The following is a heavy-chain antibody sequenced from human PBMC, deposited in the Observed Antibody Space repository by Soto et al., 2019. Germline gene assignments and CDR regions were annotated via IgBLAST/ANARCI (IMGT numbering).Heavy chain of an antibody. Sequence: TLSLTCTVSGASISSGGYYGSWIRQHPGKGLEWIGYIYYSGSTYYNPSLKSRVTISVDTSKNQFSLKLSSVTAADTAVYYCASRDGYNSGVWGQGTLVTVSS. CDR2: IYYSGST. V-gene: IGHV4-31*03. D-gene: IGHD5-12*01. CDR1: GASISSGGYY. J-gene: IGHJ4*02. CDR3: ASRDGYNSGV.